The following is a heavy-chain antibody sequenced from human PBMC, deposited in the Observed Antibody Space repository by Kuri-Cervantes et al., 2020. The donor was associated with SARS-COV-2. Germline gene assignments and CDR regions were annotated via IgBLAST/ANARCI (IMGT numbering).Heavy chain of an antibody. J-gene: IGHJ4*02. Sequence: SETLSLTCTVSGGSISSSSYYWGWIRQPPGKGLEWIGSIYYSGSTYYNPSLKSRVAISVDTSKNQFSLKPSSVTATDTAVYYCGRQAGDWHIDYWGQGTLVTVSS. D-gene: IGHD2-21*02. V-gene: IGHV4-39*01. CDR3: GRQAGDWHIDY. CDR1: GGSISSSSYY. CDR2: IYYSGST.